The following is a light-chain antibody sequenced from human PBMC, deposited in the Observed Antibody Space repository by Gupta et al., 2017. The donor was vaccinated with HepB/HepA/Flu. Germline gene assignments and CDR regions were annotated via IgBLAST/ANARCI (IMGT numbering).Light chain of an antibody. V-gene: IGKV1-39*01. Sequence: DIQMTQSPSSLSASVGDRVTITCRASQSISTYLNWYQQKPGKAPKVLIYAASSLQSGVPSRFSGGGSGTDFTLTVSRLQPEDFATYFCQQIDSTPQTFGQGTKVEIK. CDR3: QQIDSTPQT. J-gene: IGKJ1*01. CDR1: QSISTY. CDR2: AAS.